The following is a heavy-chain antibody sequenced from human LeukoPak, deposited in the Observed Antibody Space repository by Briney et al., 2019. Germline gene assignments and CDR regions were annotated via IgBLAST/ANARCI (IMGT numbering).Heavy chain of an antibody. J-gene: IGHJ3*02. CDR1: GFTFSNYS. Sequence: WGSLRLSCEASGFTFSNYSMNRVRQAPGKGLEWVSYIRSSSSTIYYADSVKGRFTISRDNAKNSLYLQMNSLRAEDTAVYYCARAKRNGFDIWGQGTMVTVSS. CDR3: ARAKRNGFDI. CDR2: IRSSSSTI. V-gene: IGHV3-48*01.